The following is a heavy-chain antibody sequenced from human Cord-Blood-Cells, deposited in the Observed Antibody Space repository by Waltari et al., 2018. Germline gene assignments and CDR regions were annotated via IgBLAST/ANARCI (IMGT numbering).Heavy chain of an antibody. CDR2: IIPILGIA. CDR3: ARDRIAAPIFDY. D-gene: IGHD6-6*01. CDR1: GGTCSRYA. J-gene: IGHJ4*02. V-gene: IGHV1-69*09. Sequence: QVQLVQSGAEVKKPGSSVKVSCKSSGGTCSRYAISWVRQATGQGLEWMGRIIPILGIANYAQKFQGRVTMTADKSTSTAYRELSSLRSEDTAVYYCARDRIAAPIFDYWGQGTLVTVSS.